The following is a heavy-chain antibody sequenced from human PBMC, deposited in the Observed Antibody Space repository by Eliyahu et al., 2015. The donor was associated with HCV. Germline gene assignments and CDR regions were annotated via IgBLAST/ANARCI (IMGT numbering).Heavy chain of an antibody. J-gene: IGHJ3*02. CDR1: GVXFSDEX. Sequence: EVHLVASGGGLVQPGGSLRLSCAASGVXFSDEXVXWVRQAPGRGLEWIGHIRNKASGYTTEYAASVKGRFIISRDDSENSLFLQMSNLKTEDSAVYYCAREYTISIYRAFDIWAQGTIVTVSS. CDR2: IRNKASGYTT. D-gene: IGHD3-3*02. V-gene: IGHV3-72*01. CDR3: AREYTISIYRAFDI.